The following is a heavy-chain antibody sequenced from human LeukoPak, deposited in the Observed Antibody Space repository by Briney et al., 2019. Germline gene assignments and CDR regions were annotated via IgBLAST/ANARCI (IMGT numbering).Heavy chain of an antibody. CDR3: TRGYSGYDYYDY. Sequence: SETLSLTCTVSGGPINSGSFYWSWIRQPAGKGLEWIGRFYTSGSINYNPSLKSRVTISVDTSKNQFSLKLSSVTAADTAVYYCTRGYSGYDYYDYWGQGTLVTVSS. CDR2: FYTSGSI. D-gene: IGHD5-12*01. V-gene: IGHV4-61*02. CDR1: GGPINSGSFY. J-gene: IGHJ4*02.